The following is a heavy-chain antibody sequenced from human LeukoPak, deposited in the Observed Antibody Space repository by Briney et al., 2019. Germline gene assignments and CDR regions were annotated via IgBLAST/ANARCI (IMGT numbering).Heavy chain of an antibody. CDR2: INPSGGST. V-gene: IGHV1-46*01. Sequence: ASVKVSCKASGYTFTSYYMHWVRQAAGQGLEWMGIINPSGGSTSYAQKFQGRVTMTRDTSTSTVYMELSSLRSEDTAVYYCARTTDYDFWSGYYTNYYYYYGMDVWGQGTTVTVSS. CDR3: ARTTDYDFWSGYYTNYYYYYGMDV. CDR1: GYTFTSYY. D-gene: IGHD3-3*01. J-gene: IGHJ6*02.